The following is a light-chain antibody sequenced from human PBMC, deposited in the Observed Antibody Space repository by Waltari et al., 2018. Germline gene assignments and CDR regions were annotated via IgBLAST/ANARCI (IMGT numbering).Light chain of an antibody. Sequence: AALSCRGSQIFSINYLACYQQKPGLAPRLLIYGASNRATGIPDRFSGSGSGTDFTLTISRLEPEDFAVYYCHQYRSFGGGTKVEIK. CDR2: GAS. CDR1: QIFSINY. CDR3: HQYRS. V-gene: IGKV3-20*01. J-gene: IGKJ4*01.